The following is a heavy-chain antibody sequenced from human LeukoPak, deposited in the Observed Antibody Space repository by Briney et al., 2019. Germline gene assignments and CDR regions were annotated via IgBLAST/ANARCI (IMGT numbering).Heavy chain of an antibody. V-gene: IGHV3-21*01. CDR1: GFTFTTYS. CDR2: VSSSSDYI. D-gene: IGHD1-26*01. Sequence: PGGSLRLSCAASGFTFTTYSMNWVRQAPGKEPEWVSAVSSSSDYIYYADSVRGRSTISRDNAKNSLYLQMNSLRAEDTAVYYCARDIVGATGDAFDIWGQGTMVTVSS. J-gene: IGHJ3*02. CDR3: ARDIVGATGDAFDI.